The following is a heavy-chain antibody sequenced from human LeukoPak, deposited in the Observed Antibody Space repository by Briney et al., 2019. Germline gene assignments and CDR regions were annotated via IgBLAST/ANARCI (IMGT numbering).Heavy chain of an antibody. CDR2: VFYSGST. J-gene: IGHJ4*02. CDR3: ARAFPWAYYFDY. Sequence: SETLSLTCTISGXSISSYYWSWIRQPPGKGLEWIGYVFYSGSTNYNPSLQSRVTISVDTSENQFSLRLSSLTAADTAVYYCARAFPWAYYFDYWGQGTLVTVSS. CDR1: GXSISSYY. V-gene: IGHV4-59*08. D-gene: IGHD2/OR15-2a*01.